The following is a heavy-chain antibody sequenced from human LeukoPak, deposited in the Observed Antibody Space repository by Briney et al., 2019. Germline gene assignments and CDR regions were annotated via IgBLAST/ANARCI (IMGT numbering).Heavy chain of an antibody. CDR1: GGSLSFYY. D-gene: IGHD3-22*01. CDR3: ATATYYYDSSGYYYSRPFDY. CDR2: IYYSGST. Sequence: SETLSLTCGVSGGSLSFYYWSWIRQPPGKGLEWIGSIYYSGSTYYNPSLKSRVTISVDTSKNQFSLKLSSVTAADTAVYYCATATYYYDSSGYYYSRPFDYWGQGTLVTVSS. J-gene: IGHJ4*02. V-gene: IGHV4-39*07.